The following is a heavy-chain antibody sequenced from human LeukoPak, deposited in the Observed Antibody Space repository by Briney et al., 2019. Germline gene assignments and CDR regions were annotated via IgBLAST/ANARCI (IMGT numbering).Heavy chain of an antibody. J-gene: IGHJ4*02. CDR1: GFTFSNYW. CDR3: AKTYYSGSYYDAGSFDY. D-gene: IGHD1-26*01. Sequence: QPGGSLRLSCAASGFTFSNYWMHWVRLVPGKGLVWVSRINSDGSSRHYADSVKGRFTISRDNAKNSLYLQMNSLRAEDTALYYCAKTYYSGSYYDAGSFDYWGQGTLVTVSS. CDR2: INSDGSSR. V-gene: IGHV3-74*01.